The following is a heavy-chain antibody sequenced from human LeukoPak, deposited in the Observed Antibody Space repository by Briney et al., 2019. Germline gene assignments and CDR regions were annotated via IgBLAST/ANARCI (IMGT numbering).Heavy chain of an antibody. V-gene: IGHV3-30*02. D-gene: IGHD5-18*01. CDR1: GFTYSSYG. J-gene: IGHJ4*02. CDR2: IRYDGSNK. CDR3: AKERDTAMVTIDY. Sequence: GGSLRLSCAASGFTYSSYGMHWVRQAPGKGLEWVAFIRYDGSNKYYADSVKGRFTISRDNSKNTLYLQMNSLRAEDTAVYYCAKERDTAMVTIDYWGQGTLVTVSS.